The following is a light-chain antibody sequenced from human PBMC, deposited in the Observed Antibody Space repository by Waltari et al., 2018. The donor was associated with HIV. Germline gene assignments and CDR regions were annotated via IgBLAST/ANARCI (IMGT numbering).Light chain of an antibody. CDR1: TKAVGLYNY. CDR3: SSYAGSNTLL. Sequence: QSALTQPPSASGSPGQSVTIPCTGTTKAVGLYNYVSCYQQNPGEAPKLIIFEVSKRPAGGPDRFSGSKSGNTASLTVSGLQSEDEADYFCSSYAGSNTLLFGGGTKLTVL. V-gene: IGLV2-8*01. J-gene: IGLJ2*01. CDR2: EVS.